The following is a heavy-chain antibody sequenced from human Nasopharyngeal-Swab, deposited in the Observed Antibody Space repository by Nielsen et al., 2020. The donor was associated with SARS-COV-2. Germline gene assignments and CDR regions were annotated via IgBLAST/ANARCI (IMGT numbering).Heavy chain of an antibody. CDR3: ARDFGPSGWLYYFDY. Sequence: GGQALREGLEYVSAISSNGGSTYYANSVKGRFTISRDNSKNTLYLQMGSLRAEDMAVYYCARDFGPSGWLYYFDYWGQGTLVTVSS. V-gene: IGHV3-64*01. CDR2: ISSNGGST. J-gene: IGHJ4*02. D-gene: IGHD6-19*01.